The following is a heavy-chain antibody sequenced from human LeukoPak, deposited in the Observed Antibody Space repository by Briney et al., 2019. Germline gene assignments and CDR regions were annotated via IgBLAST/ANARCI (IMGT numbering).Heavy chain of an antibody. CDR3: AWERGAFDY. Sequence: GGSLRLSCAASGFTFSSYEMNWVRQAPGKGLEWVSYISSSGSTIYYADSVKGRFTIFRDNAKNSLYLQMNSLRAEDTAVYYCAWERGAFDYWGQGTLVTVSS. V-gene: IGHV3-48*03. CDR2: ISSSGSTI. CDR1: GFTFSSYE. D-gene: IGHD3-16*01. J-gene: IGHJ4*02.